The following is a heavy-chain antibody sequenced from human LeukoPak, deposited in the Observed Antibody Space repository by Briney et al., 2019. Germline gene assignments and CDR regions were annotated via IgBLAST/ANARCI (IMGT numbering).Heavy chain of an antibody. Sequence: SETLSLTCTVSGGSISSYYWSWIRQPPGKGLEWIGYIYYSGSATYNPSLKSRVAISVDTSKNQVSLKLSSVTAADTAVCYCAREGGSGWSDPWGPGTLVTVSS. D-gene: IGHD6-19*01. CDR3: AREGGSGWSDP. V-gene: IGHV4-59*12. CDR2: IYYSGSA. J-gene: IGHJ5*02. CDR1: GGSISSYY.